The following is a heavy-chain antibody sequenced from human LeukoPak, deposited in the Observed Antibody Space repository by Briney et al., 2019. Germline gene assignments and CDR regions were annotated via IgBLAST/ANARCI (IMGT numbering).Heavy chain of an antibody. CDR2: ITSYNGNT. J-gene: IGHJ5*02. Sequence: VSVKVSCNASRQTFTTYGISWMRQATGQGLEWMGCITSYNGNTNYAQKLQGRVTMTTDTSTSTAYMELRSLRSDGTAVDYCAAMGYCSGGSCYGWFDRWGGGTMLTVSS. D-gene: IGHD2-15*01. CDR1: RQTFTTYG. CDR3: AAMGYCSGGSCYGWFDR. V-gene: IGHV1-18*01.